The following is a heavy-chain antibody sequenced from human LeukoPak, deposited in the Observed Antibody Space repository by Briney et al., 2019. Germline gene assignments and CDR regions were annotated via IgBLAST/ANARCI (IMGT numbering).Heavy chain of an antibody. D-gene: IGHD2-21*02. V-gene: IGHV5-51*01. CDR2: IYPGDSDT. J-gene: IGHJ1*01. CDR3: ARPYCGGDCYSLYFQH. Sequence: PGASLQISCKGSGYSFTSYWIGWVRQMPGKGLEWMGIIYPGDSDTRYSPSFQGQVTISADKSISTAYLQWSSLKASDTAMYYCARPYCGGDCYSLYFQHWGQGTLVTVSS. CDR1: GYSFTSYW.